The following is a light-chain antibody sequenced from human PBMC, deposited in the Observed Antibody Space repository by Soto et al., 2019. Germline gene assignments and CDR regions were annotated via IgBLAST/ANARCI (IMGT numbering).Light chain of an antibody. Sequence: EIVLTQSPGTLSLSPGDRVTLSCRASQSVSSTYLAWNQQTPGQAPRLLIYGASSRATGIPDRFSGSGSGTDFTLTIRRLEPEDFAVYYCQQYDTSPWTFGQGTKVEIK. CDR2: GAS. V-gene: IGKV3-20*01. CDR1: QSVSSTY. J-gene: IGKJ1*01. CDR3: QQYDTSPWT.